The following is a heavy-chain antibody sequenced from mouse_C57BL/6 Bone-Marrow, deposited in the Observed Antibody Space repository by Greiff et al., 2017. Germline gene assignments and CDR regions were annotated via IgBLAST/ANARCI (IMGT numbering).Heavy chain of an antibody. CDR1: GYSFTGYF. J-gene: IGHJ1*03. Sequence: EVQLQQSGPELVKPGDSVKISCKASGYSFTGYFMNWVMQSHGKSLEWIGRINPYNGDTFYNQKFKGKATLTVDKSSSTAHMELRSLTSEDSAVYYCARREITTGWYFDVWGTGTTVTVSS. V-gene: IGHV1-20*01. CDR2: INPYNGDT. D-gene: IGHD1-1*01. CDR3: ARREITTGWYFDV.